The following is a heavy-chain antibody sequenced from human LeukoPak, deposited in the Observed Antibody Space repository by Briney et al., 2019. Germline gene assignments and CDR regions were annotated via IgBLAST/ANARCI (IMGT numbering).Heavy chain of an antibody. Sequence: GASVKVSCKASGYTFTGYYMHWVRQAPGQGLEWMGWINPNSGGTNYAQKFQGRVTMTRDTSISTAYMELSRLRSDDTAVYYCASGCGGDCFDYWYFDLWGRGTLVTVSS. CDR2: INPNSGGT. CDR1: GYTFTGYY. J-gene: IGHJ2*01. D-gene: IGHD2-21*02. V-gene: IGHV1-2*02. CDR3: ASGCGGDCFDYWYFDL.